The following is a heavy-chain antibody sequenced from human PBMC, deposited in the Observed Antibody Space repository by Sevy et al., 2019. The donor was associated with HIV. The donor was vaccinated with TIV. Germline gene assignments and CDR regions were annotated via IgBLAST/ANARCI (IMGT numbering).Heavy chain of an antibody. CDR2: IGTAGDT. V-gene: IGHV3-13*01. J-gene: IGHJ3*02. CDR1: GFTFSSYD. Sequence: LSLTCAASGFTFSSYDMHWVRQATGKGLEWVSAIGTAGDTYYPGSVKGRFTISRENAKNSLYLQMNSLRAGDTAVYYCARVSPNYYDSSGYKGGAFDIWGRGTTVTVSS. D-gene: IGHD3-22*01. CDR3: ARVSPNYYDSSGYKGGAFDI.